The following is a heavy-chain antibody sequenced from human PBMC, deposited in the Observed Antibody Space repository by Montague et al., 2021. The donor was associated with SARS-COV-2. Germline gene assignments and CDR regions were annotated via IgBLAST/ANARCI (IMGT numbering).Heavy chain of an antibody. Sequence: SLRLSCAASGFTFDDYAMHWVRQAPGKGLEWVAGICWNSGSIGYADSVKGRFTISRDNTKNSLYLQMNSLRAEDTALYYCALPQEPGFDYWGQGTLVTVSS. V-gene: IGHV3-9*01. D-gene: IGHD3-10*01. J-gene: IGHJ4*02. CDR2: ICWNSGSI. CDR1: GFTFDDYA. CDR3: ALPQEPGFDY.